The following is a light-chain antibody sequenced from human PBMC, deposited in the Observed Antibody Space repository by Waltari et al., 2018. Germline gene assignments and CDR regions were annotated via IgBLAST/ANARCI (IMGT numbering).Light chain of an antibody. J-gene: IGKJ2*01. Sequence: VLTQSPDTLSLSPGDRATLSCRASQSLTKRYFGWYQQKPGQAPRLLIYGASNRAAGIPDRFSGSGSGTDFTLTISRLEPDDSAVYYCQQYGSSIMYTFGQGTKLEIK. CDR1: QSLTKRY. V-gene: IGKV3-20*01. CDR2: GAS. CDR3: QQYGSSIMYT.